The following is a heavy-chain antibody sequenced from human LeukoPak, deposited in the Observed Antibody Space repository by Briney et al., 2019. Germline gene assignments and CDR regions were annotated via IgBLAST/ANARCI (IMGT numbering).Heavy chain of an antibody. D-gene: IGHD3-22*01. CDR1: GGSISSYY. Sequence: SETLSLTCTVSGGSISSYYWSWIRQPPGKGLEWIGYIYYSGSTNYNPSLKSRVTISVDTSKNQFSLKLSSVTAADTAVYYCARETSSGYYTTHVDYWGQGTLVAGSS. CDR2: IYYSGST. V-gene: IGHV4-59*01. J-gene: IGHJ4*01. CDR3: ARETSSGYYTTHVDY.